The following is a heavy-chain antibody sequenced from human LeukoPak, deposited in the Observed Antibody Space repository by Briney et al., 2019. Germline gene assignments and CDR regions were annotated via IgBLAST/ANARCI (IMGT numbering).Heavy chain of an antibody. CDR2: ISDDGTNR. D-gene: IGHD3-16*01. CDR1: GFMFSSYG. Sequence: PGRSLRLSCEVSGFMFSSYGMHWVRQAPGKGLEWVALISDDGTNRFFADSVNGRFSISRDNSKNMVFLQMNSLRAADSTVYYCVKDPRPGNLGGPSWYYYFGMDVWGQGTAVTVSS. J-gene: IGHJ6*02. CDR3: VKDPRPGNLGGPSWYYYFGMDV. V-gene: IGHV3-30*18.